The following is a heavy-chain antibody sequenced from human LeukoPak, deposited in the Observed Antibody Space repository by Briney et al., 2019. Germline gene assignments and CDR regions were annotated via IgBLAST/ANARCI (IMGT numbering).Heavy chain of an antibody. V-gene: IGHV4-30-4*01. J-gene: IGHJ2*01. CDR1: GGSISSGDYY. CDR3: ARLRSDYYDSSGYYYAAMAWYFDL. CDR2: IYYSGST. Sequence: PSQTLSLTCTVSGGSISSGDYYWSWIRQPPGKGLEWIGCIYYSGSTYYNPSLKSRVTISVDTSKNQFSLKLSSVTAADTAVYYCARLRSDYYDSSGYYYAAMAWYFDLWGRGTLVTVSS. D-gene: IGHD3-22*01.